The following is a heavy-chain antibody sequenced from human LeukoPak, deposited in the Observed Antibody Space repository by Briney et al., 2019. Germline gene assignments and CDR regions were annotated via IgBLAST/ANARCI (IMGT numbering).Heavy chain of an antibody. CDR1: GYTFTNYD. Sequence: ASVKVSCKASGYTFTNYDINWVRQATGQGLEWMGWMNPNSGNTGYAQKFQGRITITRNTSISTAYMELSSLRSEDTALYYCARSGGSGWYFGINSHYYYIDVWGKGTTVTVSS. D-gene: IGHD6-19*01. J-gene: IGHJ6*03. CDR3: ARSGGSGWYFGINSHYYYIDV. CDR2: MNPNSGNT. V-gene: IGHV1-8*03.